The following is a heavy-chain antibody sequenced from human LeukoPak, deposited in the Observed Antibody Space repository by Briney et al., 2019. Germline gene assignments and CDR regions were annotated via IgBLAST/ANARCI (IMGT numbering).Heavy chain of an antibody. CDR1: GGSISSYY. CDR2: IYYSGST. D-gene: IGHD4-17*01. V-gene: IGHV4-59*01. CDR3: PRDPSYGDYDVY. J-gene: IGHJ4*02. Sequence: SETLSLTCTVSGGSISSYYWSWIRQPPGEGLEWIGYIYYSGSTNYNPSLKSRVTIPVETSKNQFSLKLNSVTAADTPVYYCPRDPSYGDYDVYWGQGTLVTVSS.